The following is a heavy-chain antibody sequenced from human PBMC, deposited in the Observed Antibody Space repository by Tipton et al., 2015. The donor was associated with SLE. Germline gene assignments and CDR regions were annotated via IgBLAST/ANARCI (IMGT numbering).Heavy chain of an antibody. J-gene: IGHJ5*02. CDR3: AVTGRRRWFDP. V-gene: IGHV4-59*11. CDR1: GGSISSQY. CDR2: IYYSGST. Sequence: TLSLTCTVSGGSISSQYWSWIRQPPGKGLEWIGNIYYSGSTDYNPSLKSRVTISVDTSKNQFSLKLSSVTAADTAVYYSAVTGRRRWFDPWGQGTLVIVSS. D-gene: IGHD1-26*01.